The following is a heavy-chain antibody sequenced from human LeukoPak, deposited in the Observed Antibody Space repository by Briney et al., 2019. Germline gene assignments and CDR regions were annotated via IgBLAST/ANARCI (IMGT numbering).Heavy chain of an antibody. CDR2: ISAYNGNT. CDR3: ARGYSYVYYYGMDV. Sequence: ASVKVSCKASGYTFTSYGISWVRQAPGQGLEWMGWISAYNGNTNYAQKLQGRVTMTTDTSTSTAYMELRSLRSDGTAVYYCARGYSYVYYYGMDVWGQGTTVTVSS. V-gene: IGHV1-18*01. CDR1: GYTFTSYG. J-gene: IGHJ6*02. D-gene: IGHD5-18*01.